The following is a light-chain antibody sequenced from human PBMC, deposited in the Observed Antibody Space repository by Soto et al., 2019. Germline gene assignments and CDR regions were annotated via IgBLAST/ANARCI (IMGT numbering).Light chain of an antibody. J-gene: IGKJ5*01. CDR1: QSISRN. CDR2: AAS. CDR3: LQDYNYPHT. V-gene: IGKV3-15*01. Sequence: ETVLTQSPGSLSLSPGDRATLSCRASQSISRNLAWYQQKPGQAPRLLIYAASTRATGLPDRFSGSGSGTDFTLTISSLQPEDFATYYCLQDYNYPHTFGQGTRLEIK.